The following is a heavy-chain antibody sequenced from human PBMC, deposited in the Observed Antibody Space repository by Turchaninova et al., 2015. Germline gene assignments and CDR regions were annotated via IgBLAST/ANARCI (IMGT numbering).Heavy chain of an antibody. V-gene: IGHV4-59*01. CDR1: GASISSSY. Sequence: QVQLQESGPGLVKPSETLSLTCTVSGASISSSYWSWLRQPPGKGLEWIGYLSSSGTTNYNPSIKSRVTISVDTSNNQFSLKMTSVTAADTAFYYCAKGAGWYDFWGQGTLVTV. CDR2: LSSSGTT. CDR3: AKGAGWYDF. J-gene: IGHJ5*01. D-gene: IGHD6-13*01.